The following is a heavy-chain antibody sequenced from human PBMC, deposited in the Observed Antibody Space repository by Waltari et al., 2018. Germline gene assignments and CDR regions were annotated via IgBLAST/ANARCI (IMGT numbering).Heavy chain of an antibody. CDR1: GGPFSSGSSY. CDR3: ARDTEYYYDDSGFVFDI. V-gene: IGHV4-61*02. Sequence: QVQLPESAPRLVKPSQTLPLPCTVSGGPFSSGSSYWPWIRQPAGKGLEWIGRIYASGSTNYNPSLKSRVTISVDTPRNQFSLKLTSVTAADTAVYYCARDTEYYYDDSGFVFDIWGQGTMVTVSS. J-gene: IGHJ3*02. D-gene: IGHD3-22*01. CDR2: IYASGST.